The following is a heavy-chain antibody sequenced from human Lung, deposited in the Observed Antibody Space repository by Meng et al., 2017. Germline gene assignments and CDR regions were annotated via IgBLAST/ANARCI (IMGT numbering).Heavy chain of an antibody. Sequence: GESLKISCAASGFTFSDYYMSWIRQAPGKGLEWVSYISSSGSTIYYADSVKGRFTISRDNAKNSPSLQMNSLRAEDTAVYYCARGPFGGMGRGVILGRYYYGMDVWGQGTTVTVSS. CDR1: GFTFSDYY. J-gene: IGHJ6*02. CDR2: ISSSGSTI. V-gene: IGHV3-11*01. D-gene: IGHD3-10*01. CDR3: ARGPFGGMGRGVILGRYYYGMDV.